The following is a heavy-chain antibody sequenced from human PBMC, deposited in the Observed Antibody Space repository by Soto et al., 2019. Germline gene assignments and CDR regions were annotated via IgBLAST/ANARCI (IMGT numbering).Heavy chain of an antibody. Sequence: SVKVSCKASGGTFSSYAISWVRQAPGQGLEWMGGIIPIFGTANYAQKFQGRVTITADESTSTAYMELSSLRSEDTAVYYCATTSGVSYYCDSSGYYFRGKDYFDYWGQGTLVTVSS. CDR3: ATTSGVSYYCDSSGYYFRGKDYFDY. D-gene: IGHD3-22*01. CDR1: GGTFSSYA. J-gene: IGHJ4*02. CDR2: IIPIFGTA. V-gene: IGHV1-69*13.